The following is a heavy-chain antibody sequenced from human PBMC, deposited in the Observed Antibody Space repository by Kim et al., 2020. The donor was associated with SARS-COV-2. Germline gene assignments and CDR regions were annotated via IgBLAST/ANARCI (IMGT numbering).Heavy chain of an antibody. J-gene: IGHJ4*02. Sequence: GGSLRLSCAASGFTFSTYAMSWARQAPGKGLGWVSTISASGLGTHYADSVKGRFTISRDNSRSTLFLQMNYLRAEDTAIYYCEASDYWGQGSLVTVSS. CDR3: EASDY. V-gene: IGHV3-23*01. CDR1: GFTFSTYA. CDR2: ISASGLGT.